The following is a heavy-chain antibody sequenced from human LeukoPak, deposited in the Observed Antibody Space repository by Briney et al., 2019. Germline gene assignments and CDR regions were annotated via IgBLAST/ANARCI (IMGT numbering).Heavy chain of an antibody. V-gene: IGHV3-23*01. CDR2: ISGSGGST. J-gene: IGHJ1*01. CDR3: AKGPAAITPLSAEYFQH. CDR1: GFTFSSYA. Sequence: GGSLRLSCAASGFTFSSYAMSWVRQAPGKGLEWVSAISGSGGSTYYADSAKGRFTISRDNSKNMLYLQMNSLRAEDTAVYYCAKGPAAITPLSAEYFQHWGQGTLVTVSS. D-gene: IGHD2-2*02.